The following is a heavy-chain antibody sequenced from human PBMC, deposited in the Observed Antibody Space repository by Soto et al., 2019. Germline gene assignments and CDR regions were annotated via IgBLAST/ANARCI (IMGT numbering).Heavy chain of an antibody. CDR2: ITGSGDST. J-gene: IGHJ4*02. V-gene: IGHV3-23*01. D-gene: IGHD2-21*02. Sequence: EVQLLESGGGLVQPGGSLRLSCAASGFTFTSYTMTWGRQAPGTGLEWVSSITGSGDSTYYSDSVKGRFTISRDNSKNTLYLLLNSLRAEDTAVYYCAAAVTSHYWGQGTLVTVSS. CDR1: GFTFTSYT. CDR3: AAAVTSHY.